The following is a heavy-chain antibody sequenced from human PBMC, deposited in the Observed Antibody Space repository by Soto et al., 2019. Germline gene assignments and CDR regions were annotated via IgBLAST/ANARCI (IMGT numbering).Heavy chain of an antibody. J-gene: IGHJ3*02. V-gene: IGHV5-51*01. CDR2: IYPGDSDT. CDR3: ASDSHCDGGNCPMGGFDM. Sequence: PGESLKISCKGSGYSFTSYWIGWVRQMPGKGLEWMGIIYPGDSDTRYSPSFQGQVTISADTALSTTYLQWDTLKPPDTAIYFCASDSHCDGGNCPMGGFDMWGQGTMVTVSS. CDR1: GYSFTSYW. D-gene: IGHD2-15*01.